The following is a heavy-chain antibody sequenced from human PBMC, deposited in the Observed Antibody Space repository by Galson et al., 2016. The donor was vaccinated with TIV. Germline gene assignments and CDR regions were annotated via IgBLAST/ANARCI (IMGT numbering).Heavy chain of an antibody. CDR3: AKGQLRAARRFYYMDV. Sequence: SLRLSCAASGFTFDDYAMHWVRQVPGKGLEWVSVISWNSGTTVYADSAKGRFIISRDNAKNSLYLQMDSLRAEDTALYCCAKGQLRAARRFYYMDVWGKGTTVTVSS. D-gene: IGHD2-2*01. V-gene: IGHV3-9*01. J-gene: IGHJ6*03. CDR2: ISWNSGTT. CDR1: GFTFDDYA.